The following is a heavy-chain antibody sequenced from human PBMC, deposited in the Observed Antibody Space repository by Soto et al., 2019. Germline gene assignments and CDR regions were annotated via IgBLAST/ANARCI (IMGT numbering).Heavy chain of an antibody. D-gene: IGHD2-15*01. J-gene: IGHJ4*02. Sequence: GASVKVSCKASGGTFSSYAISWVRQAPGQGLEWMGGIIPIFGTANYAQKFQGRVTITAAESTSTAYMELSSLRSEDTAVYYCARGGLVLGGNRAYFDYWGQGTLVTVSS. CDR3: ARGGLVLGGNRAYFDY. CDR2: IIPIFGTA. V-gene: IGHV1-69*13. CDR1: GGTFSSYA.